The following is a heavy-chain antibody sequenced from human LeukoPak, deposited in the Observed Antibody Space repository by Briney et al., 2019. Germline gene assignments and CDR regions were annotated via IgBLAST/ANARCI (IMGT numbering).Heavy chain of an antibody. CDR1: GFTFSSYS. CDR2: ISSSSSYI. J-gene: IGHJ4*02. Sequence: PGGSLRLSCAASGFTFSSYSMNWVRQAPGKGLEWGSSISSSSSYIYYADSVKGRFTISRDNAKNSLYLQMNSLRAEDTAVYYCARDSSGWSPSSVWGQGTLVTVSS. D-gene: IGHD6-19*01. CDR3: ARDSSGWSPSSV. V-gene: IGHV3-21*01.